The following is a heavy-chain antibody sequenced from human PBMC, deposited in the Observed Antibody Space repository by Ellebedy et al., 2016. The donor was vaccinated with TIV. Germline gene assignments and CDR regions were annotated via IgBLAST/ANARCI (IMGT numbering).Heavy chain of an antibody. CDR2: IKQDGREK. V-gene: IGHV3-7*03. J-gene: IGHJ4*02. CDR1: EFTFSNYY. CDR3: TRDYERLHFDY. D-gene: IGHD6-25*01. Sequence: GESLKISCAASEFTFSNYYMSWVRQAPGQGLEWVANIKQDGREKYYVDSVKGRFTISRDNAKNSLYLQMDSLRVEDTAVYYCTRDYERLHFDYWGQGTLVTVSS.